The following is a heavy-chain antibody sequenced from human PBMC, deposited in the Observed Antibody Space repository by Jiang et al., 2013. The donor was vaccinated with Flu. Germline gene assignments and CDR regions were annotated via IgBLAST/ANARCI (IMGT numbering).Heavy chain of an antibody. CDR1: GYTFTGYY. Sequence: LVESGAEVKKPGASVKVSCMTSGYTFTGYYIHWVRQVPGQGLEWMGWINPGSGGALFAQKFQGWVTMTRDTSISTAFLEVRRLRFNDSAVYYCARSLGTNAFDFWGQGTMVAVSA. J-gene: IGHJ3*01. D-gene: IGHD1-14*01. CDR3: ARSLGTNAFDF. CDR2: INPGSGGA. V-gene: IGHV1-2*04.